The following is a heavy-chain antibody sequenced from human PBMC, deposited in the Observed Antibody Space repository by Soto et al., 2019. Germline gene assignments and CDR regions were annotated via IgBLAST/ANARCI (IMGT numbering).Heavy chain of an antibody. D-gene: IGHD3-3*01. J-gene: IGHJ5*02. Sequence: ASVKVSCKASGYTLTSYDINWVRQATGQGLEWMGWMNPNSGNTGYAQKFQGRVTMTRNTSISTAYMELSSLRSEDTAVYYCARAYDFWSGYPNWFDPWGQGTLVTVSS. CDR3: ARAYDFWSGYPNWFDP. CDR2: MNPNSGNT. CDR1: GYTLTSYD. V-gene: IGHV1-8*01.